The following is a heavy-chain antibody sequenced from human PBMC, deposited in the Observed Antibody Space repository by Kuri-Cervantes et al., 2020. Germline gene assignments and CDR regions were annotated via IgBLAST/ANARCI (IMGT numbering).Heavy chain of an antibody. CDR3: ARGVSPRPMDYMDV. Sequence: SLKISCAASGFTFRSYGLHWVRQAPGKGLEWVVVIWYDGSNKYYADSVKGRFTIPRDNSKNTLYLQMNSLRAEDTAVYYCARGVSPRPMDYMDVWGKGTTVTVSS. CDR2: IWYDGSNK. J-gene: IGHJ6*03. CDR1: GFTFRSYG. V-gene: IGHV3-33*08.